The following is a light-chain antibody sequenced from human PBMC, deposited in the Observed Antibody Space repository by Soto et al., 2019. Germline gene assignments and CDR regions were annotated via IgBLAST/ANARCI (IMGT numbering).Light chain of an antibody. V-gene: IGKV1-5*03. CDR2: QTS. Sequence: DIPMTQSPATLSASVGDRVTLTCRASQSISKYLAWYQQKPGKAPKLLIYQTSSLESGVPSRFSGSGSGTEFTLTISSLQPDDFATYYCQQSKTLYTFGQGTKLEIK. CDR1: QSISKY. CDR3: QQSKTLYT. J-gene: IGKJ2*01.